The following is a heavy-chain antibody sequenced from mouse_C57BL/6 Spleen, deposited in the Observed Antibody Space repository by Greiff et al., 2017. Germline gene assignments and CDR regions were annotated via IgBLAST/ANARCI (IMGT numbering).Heavy chain of an antibody. CDR1: GYTFTEYT. CDR3: ARHENPSLYDGYYIYAMDY. D-gene: IGHD2-3*01. CDR2: FYPGSGSI. J-gene: IGHJ4*01. V-gene: IGHV1-62-2*01. Sequence: VQLQQSGAELVKPGASVKLSCKASGYTFTEYTIHWVKQRSGQGLEWIGWFYPGSGSIKYNEKFKDKATLTADKSSSTVYMELSRLTSEDSAVYFCARHENPSLYDGYYIYAMDYWGQGTSVTVSS.